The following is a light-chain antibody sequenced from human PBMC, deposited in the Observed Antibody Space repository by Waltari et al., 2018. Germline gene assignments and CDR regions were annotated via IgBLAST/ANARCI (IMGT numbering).Light chain of an antibody. J-gene: IGLJ3*02. Sequence: QSALSQPASVSGSPGQSITISCTGTSSDVGRYNYVSWYQRHPNKAPRLFIYRVTDRPSGVSRRFSGSKSGNTASLTISGLQAEDEADYHCSSYSSGSTLVLFGGGTKLTVL. V-gene: IGLV2-14*01. CDR1: SSDVGRYNY. CDR2: RVT. CDR3: SSYSSGSTLVL.